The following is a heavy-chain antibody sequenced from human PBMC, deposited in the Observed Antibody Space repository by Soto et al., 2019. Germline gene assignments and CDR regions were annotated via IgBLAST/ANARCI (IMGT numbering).Heavy chain of an antibody. Sequence: EVQLVESGGGLVQRGGSLRLSCAASGFAFTTSWMSWVRQAPGKGLEWVANIKQDGSEKYYVDSVKGRFTISRDNAKNSLFLQTNSLRAEDTAVYYCARGNDAGLDYWGQGTLVTVSS. D-gene: IGHD1-1*01. CDR1: GFAFTTSW. V-gene: IGHV3-7*01. CDR3: ARGNDAGLDY. CDR2: IKQDGSEK. J-gene: IGHJ4*02.